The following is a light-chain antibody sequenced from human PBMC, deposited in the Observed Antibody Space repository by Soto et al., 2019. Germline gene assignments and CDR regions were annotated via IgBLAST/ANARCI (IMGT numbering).Light chain of an antibody. CDR2: LGS. V-gene: IGKV2-28*01. Sequence: DIVMTQSPLSLPVTPGEPASISCRSSQSLLHSNGYNYLDRYLQKPGQSPQLLIYLGSNRASGVPDRFSGSGSGTDFTLKISSVEAEDVGVYYCMQALQTPLFTFGPGTKVDIK. CDR1: QSLLHSNGYNY. CDR3: MQALQTPLFT. J-gene: IGKJ3*01.